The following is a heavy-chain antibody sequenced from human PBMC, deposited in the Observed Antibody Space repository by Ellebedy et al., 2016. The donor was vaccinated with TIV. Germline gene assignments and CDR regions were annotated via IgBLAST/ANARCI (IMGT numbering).Heavy chain of an antibody. V-gene: IGHV4-30-4*01. D-gene: IGHD4-17*01. CDR2: IYYSGST. CDR1: GGSISSGDYY. J-gene: IGHJ4*02. CDR3: ARDLIYGDYIDY. Sequence: LRLSXTVSGGSISSGDYYWSWIRQPPGKGLEWIGYIYYSGSTYYNPSLKSRVTISVDTSKNQFSLKLSSVTAADTAVYYCARDLIYGDYIDYWGQGTLVTVSS.